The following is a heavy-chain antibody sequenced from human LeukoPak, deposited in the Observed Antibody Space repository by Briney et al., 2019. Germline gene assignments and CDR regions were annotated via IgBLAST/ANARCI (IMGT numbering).Heavy chain of an antibody. D-gene: IGHD3-3*01. CDR1: GDSISSGGYY. V-gene: IGHV4-31*03. CDR3: ARAYFADFWSGYYIPGLWFDP. CDR2: IYYSGST. J-gene: IGHJ5*02. Sequence: PSETLSLTCTVSGDSISSGGYYGSWIRQHAGKGLEWIEYIYYSGSTYSHPSLKSRVTISVYTSNYQFSLKLSSVTAADTAVYYCARAYFADFWSGYYIPGLWFDPWGQGTLVTVSS.